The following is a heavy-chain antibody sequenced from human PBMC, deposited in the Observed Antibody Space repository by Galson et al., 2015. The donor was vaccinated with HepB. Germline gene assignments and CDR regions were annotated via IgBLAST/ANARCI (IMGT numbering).Heavy chain of an antibody. CDR1: GFTFSNYA. J-gene: IGHJ4*02. V-gene: IGHV3-64D*06. D-gene: IGHD4-11*01. CDR3: VKNGIEYSNSGYFGV. CDR2: IGSDGVST. Sequence: SLRLSCAASGFTFSNYAMLWVRQGPGKGLEYVSVIGSDGVSTYYADSVKGRVTISRDSPENTLYLQMTSLRPEDTAFYYCVKNGIEYSNSGYFGVWGQGTLVIVSS.